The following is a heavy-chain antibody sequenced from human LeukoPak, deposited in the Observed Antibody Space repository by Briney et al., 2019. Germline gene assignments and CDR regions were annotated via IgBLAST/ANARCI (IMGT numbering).Heavy chain of an antibody. CDR1: GGTFSSYA. J-gene: IGHJ3*02. CDR2: IIPIFGTA. D-gene: IGHD5-24*01. V-gene: IGHV1-69*01. CDR3: ARDPQRWLQPGAFDI. Sequence: SVKVSCKASGGTFSSYAISWVRQAPGQGLEWMGGIIPIFGTANYAQKFQGRVTITADESTSTAYMELSSLRSEDTAVYYCARDPQRWLQPGAFDIWGQGTMATVSS.